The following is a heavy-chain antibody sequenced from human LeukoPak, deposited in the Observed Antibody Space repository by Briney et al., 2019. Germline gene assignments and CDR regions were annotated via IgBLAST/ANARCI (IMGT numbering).Heavy chain of an antibody. CDR2: INTDGSDT. CDR1: GFIFSSYW. D-gene: IGHD1-26*01. J-gene: IGHJ4*02. Sequence: GGSLRLSCAASGFIFSSYWMHWVRQAPGKGLVWVSRINTDGSDTNYADSVKGRFTISRDNARNTLYLQMNSLRAEDTAVYYCARAELPYYFDYWGQGTLVTVSS. V-gene: IGHV3-74*01. CDR3: ARAELPYYFDY.